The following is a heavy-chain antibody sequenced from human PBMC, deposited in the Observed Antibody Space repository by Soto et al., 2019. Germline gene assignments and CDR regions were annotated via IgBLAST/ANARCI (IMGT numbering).Heavy chain of an antibody. CDR2: MNPNSGNT. V-gene: IGHV1-8*01. CDR1: GYTFTSYD. Sequence: QVQLVQSGAEVKKPGASVKVSCKASGYTFTSYDINWVRQATGQGLEWMGWMNPNSGNTGYAQKLQGRVTMPRNTSISTAYMELSSLRSEDTAVYYCVQTARFLDYYYMDVWGKGTTVTVSS. J-gene: IGHJ6*03. D-gene: IGHD3-3*01. CDR3: VQTARFLDYYYMDV.